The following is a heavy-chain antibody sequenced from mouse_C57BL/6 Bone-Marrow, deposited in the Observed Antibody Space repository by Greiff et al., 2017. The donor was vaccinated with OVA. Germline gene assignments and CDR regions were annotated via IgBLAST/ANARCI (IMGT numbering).Heavy chain of an antibody. Sequence: EVMLVESGGGLVQPKGSLKLSCAASGFSFNTYAMNWVRQAPGKGLEWVARIRSKSNNYATYYADSVKDRFTISRDDSESMLYLQMNNLKTEDTAMYYCVRQRYYYGSPYYFDYWGQGTTLTVSS. CDR1: GFSFNTYA. CDR3: VRQRYYYGSPYYFDY. V-gene: IGHV10-1*01. CDR2: IRSKSNNYAT. J-gene: IGHJ2*01. D-gene: IGHD1-1*01.